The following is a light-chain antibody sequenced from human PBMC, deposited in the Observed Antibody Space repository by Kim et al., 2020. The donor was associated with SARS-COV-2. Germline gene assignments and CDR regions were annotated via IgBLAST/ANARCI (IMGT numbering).Light chain of an antibody. Sequence: ASVKLTCTLSSGDSGYAIAWHQQQPEKGPRYLMKLSSDGSYSKEDGIPDRFTGASSGAERYLTISSRQSEDEADFYGQTWGTGIRVFGGGTKLTVL. CDR2: LSSDGSY. V-gene: IGLV4-69*01. CDR3: QTWGTGIRV. CDR1: SGDSGYA. J-gene: IGLJ3*02.